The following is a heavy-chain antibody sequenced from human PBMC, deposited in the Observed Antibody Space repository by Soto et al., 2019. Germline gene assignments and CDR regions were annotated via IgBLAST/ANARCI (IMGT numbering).Heavy chain of an antibody. D-gene: IGHD5-12*01. CDR1: GGTFSSHA. CDR2: IIPIFGTA. V-gene: IGHV1-69*13. J-gene: IGHJ3*02. CDR3: ARAEVATTPEGAFDI. Sequence: GASVKVSCKASGGTFSSHAISWVRQAPGQGLEWMGGIIPIFGTANYAQKFQGRVTITADESTSTAYMELSSLRSEDTAVYYCARAEVATTPEGAFDIWGQGTMVTVSS.